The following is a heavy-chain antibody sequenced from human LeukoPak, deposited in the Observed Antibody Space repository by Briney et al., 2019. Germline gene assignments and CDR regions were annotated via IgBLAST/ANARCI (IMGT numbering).Heavy chain of an antibody. CDR2: TRSSSNTI. V-gene: IGHV3-48*01. Sequence: PGGSLRLSCAASGFTFSSYSMNWVRQAPGKGLEWVLYTRSSSNTIYYADSVKGRFSISRDNAKNSLYLQMNSLRAEDTAVYYCARDLRDCISTSCPFDYWGQGTLVTVSS. J-gene: IGHJ4*02. D-gene: IGHD2-2*01. CDR3: ARDLRDCISTSCPFDY. CDR1: GFTFSSYS.